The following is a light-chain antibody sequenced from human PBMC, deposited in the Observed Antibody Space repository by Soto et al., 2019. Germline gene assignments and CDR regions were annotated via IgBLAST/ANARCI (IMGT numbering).Light chain of an antibody. Sequence: DIQLTQFPSSLSASVGDRVTMTCRTSQRISDTLHWYQQKPGKAPNPLIYLASNLQSGVPSRFRGGGSGTELPLTIISLEPEDFATYYRQGRYATSFTFGPETRVDMK. J-gene: IGKJ3*01. CDR1: QRISDT. CDR2: LAS. V-gene: IGKV1-39*01. CDR3: QGRYATSFT.